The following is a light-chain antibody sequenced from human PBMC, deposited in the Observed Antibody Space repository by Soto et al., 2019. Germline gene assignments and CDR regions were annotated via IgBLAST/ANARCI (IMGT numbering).Light chain of an antibody. CDR2: RNN. CDR3: AAWDDSLSGLV. Sequence: QSVLTQPPSASGTPGQRVTISCSGSSSNIGSNYVYWYHQLPGTAPKLLIYRNNQRPSGVPDRFSGSKSGTSASLAISGLRSEDEADYYCAAWDDSLSGLVLGGGTQLTVL. V-gene: IGLV1-47*01. CDR1: SSNIGSNY. J-gene: IGLJ2*01.